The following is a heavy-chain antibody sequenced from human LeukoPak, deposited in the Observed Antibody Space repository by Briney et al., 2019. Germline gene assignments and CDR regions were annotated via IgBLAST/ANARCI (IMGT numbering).Heavy chain of an antibody. J-gene: IGHJ4*02. D-gene: IGHD4-17*01. CDR3: ARHAVTTVDFDY. CDR2: IDHSGST. CDR1: GGSFSGYY. Sequence: SETLSLTCAVYGGSFSGYYWSWIRQPPGKGLEWIGDIDHSGSTNYNPSLKSRLTISVDTSKNQFSLRLNSVTAADTAVYYCARHAVTTVDFDYWGQGTLVTVSS. V-gene: IGHV4-34*01.